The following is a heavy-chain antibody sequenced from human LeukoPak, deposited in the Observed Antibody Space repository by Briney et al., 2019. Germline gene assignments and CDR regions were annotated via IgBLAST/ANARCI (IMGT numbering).Heavy chain of an antibody. D-gene: IGHD5-24*01. V-gene: IGHV3-9*01. CDR1: GFTFDDYA. CDR2: ISWNSGSI. Sequence: PGGSLRLSCAASGFTFDDYAMHWVRQAPGKGLEWVSGISWNSGSIGYADSVKGRFTISRDNAKNSLYLQMNSLRAEDTALYYCAKDSLLRNWLQSPFDYWGQGTLVTVSS. CDR3: AKDSLLRNWLQSPFDY. J-gene: IGHJ4*02.